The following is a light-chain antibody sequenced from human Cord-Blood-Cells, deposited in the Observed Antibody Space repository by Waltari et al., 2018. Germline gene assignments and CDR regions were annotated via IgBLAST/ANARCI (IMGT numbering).Light chain of an antibody. V-gene: IGKV1-39*01. CDR2: AAS. CDR1: QSISSY. J-gene: IGKJ1*01. CDR3: QQSYSTPWT. Sequence: DLQMTQSPSSLSPSVGARVTITCRASQSISSYLNWYQQKPGKAPKLLIYAASSLQSGVPSRFSGSGSGTDFTLTISSLQPEDFATYYCQQSYSTPWTFGQGTKVEIK.